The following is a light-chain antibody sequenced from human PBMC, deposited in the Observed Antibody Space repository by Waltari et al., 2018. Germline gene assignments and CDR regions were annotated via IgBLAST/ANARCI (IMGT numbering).Light chain of an antibody. CDR1: SIDVGSFYL. CDR2: EAN. CDR3: CSYAGTITPYV. J-gene: IGLJ1*01. Sequence: QSALNQPSSVSGSPGQSVTIPCTGTSIDVGSFYLVSWYQHHPGKAPKLMIYEANKRPSGVSNRFSGSKSGITASLTISGLQAEDEADYYCCSYAGTITPYVFGSGTKVTVL. V-gene: IGLV2-23*01.